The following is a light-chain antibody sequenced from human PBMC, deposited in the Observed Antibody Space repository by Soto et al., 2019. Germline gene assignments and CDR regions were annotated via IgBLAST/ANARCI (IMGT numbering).Light chain of an antibody. V-gene: IGLV2-14*01. CDR3: SAYTRSSTLV. Sequence: QSALTQPASVSGSPGQSITISCTGTSSDVGGYNFVSWYQQHPGKAPKLMIYDVNTRPSGVSNRFSGSKSGNTASLTISGLQAKDEADYYCSAYTRSSTLVFGTGTKLTVL. CDR2: DVN. CDR1: SSDVGGYNF. J-gene: IGLJ1*01.